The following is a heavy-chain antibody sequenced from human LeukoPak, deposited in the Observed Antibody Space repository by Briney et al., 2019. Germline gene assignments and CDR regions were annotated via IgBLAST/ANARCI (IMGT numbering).Heavy chain of an antibody. CDR2: IYTSGST. CDR3: ARRTTWFDP. Sequence: SETLSLTCTVSGGSISSYYWSWIRQPPGKGLEWIGYIYTSGSTNYNPSLKSRVTISVDTSKNQFSLKLSSVTAADTAVYYCARRTTWFDPWGQGTLVTVSS. V-gene: IGHV4-4*09. D-gene: IGHD2/OR15-2a*01. J-gene: IGHJ5*02. CDR1: GGSISSYY.